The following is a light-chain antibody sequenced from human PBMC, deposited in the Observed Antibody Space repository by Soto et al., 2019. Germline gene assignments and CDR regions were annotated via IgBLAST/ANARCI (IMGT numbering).Light chain of an antibody. J-gene: IGKJ1*01. CDR3: QQYSIWRT. CDR2: GAS. CDR1: DSVSTN. Sequence: EIEMTQSPATLSLAPGERVTLSCMASDSVSTNLAWYQQKAGQAPRLLIYGASTRATGIPARFSGSGSGTEFTLTISGLQSEDFADYYCQQYSIWRTFGQGPKVEI. V-gene: IGKV3-15*01.